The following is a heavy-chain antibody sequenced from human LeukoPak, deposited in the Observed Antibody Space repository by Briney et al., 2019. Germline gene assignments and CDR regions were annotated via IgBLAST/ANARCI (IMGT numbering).Heavy chain of an antibody. CDR1: GYTFTSYD. CDR2: MNPNSGAT. J-gene: IGHJ3*02. Sequence: ASVKVSCKASGYTFTSYDFNWLRQATGQGPEWMGWMNPNSGATGYAQKFQGRVTMTRSASINTAYMELTNLRSEDTAVYYCARADTAKWDAFDIWGQGTMVTVSS. CDR3: ARADTAKWDAFDI. D-gene: IGHD5-18*01. V-gene: IGHV1-8*01.